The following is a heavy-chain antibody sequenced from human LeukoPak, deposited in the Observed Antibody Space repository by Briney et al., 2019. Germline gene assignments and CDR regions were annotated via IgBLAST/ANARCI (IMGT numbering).Heavy chain of an antibody. V-gene: IGHV1-18*01. Sequence: ASVKVSCKASGYTFTSYGISWVRQAPGQGLEWMGWISAYNGNTNYAQKLQGRVTMTTDTSTSTAYMELRSLRSDDTAVYYCAGEGMSYYGSGSYYPVHFDYWGQGTLVTVSS. CDR3: AGEGMSYYGSGSYYPVHFDY. D-gene: IGHD3-10*01. J-gene: IGHJ4*02. CDR2: ISAYNGNT. CDR1: GYTFTSYG.